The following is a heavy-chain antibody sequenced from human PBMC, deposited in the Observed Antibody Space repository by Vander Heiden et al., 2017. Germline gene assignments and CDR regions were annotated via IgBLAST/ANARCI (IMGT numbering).Heavy chain of an antibody. D-gene: IGHD6-25*01. Sequence: VQLQESGPGLVKPSETLSLTCTVSGGSISSYYWSWIRQPPGKGLEWIGYIYYSGSTSYNPSLKSRVTISVDTSKNQFSLKLTSVTAADTAVYYCARLRRSVYFDYWGQGTLVTVSS. J-gene: IGHJ4*02. V-gene: IGHV4-59*01. CDR2: IYYSGST. CDR3: ARLRRSVYFDY. CDR1: GGSISSYY.